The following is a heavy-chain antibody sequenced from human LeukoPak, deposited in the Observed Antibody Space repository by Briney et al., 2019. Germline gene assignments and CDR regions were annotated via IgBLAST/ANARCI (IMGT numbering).Heavy chain of an antibody. V-gene: IGHV3-48*03. D-gene: IGHD3-10*02. CDR3: AELGITMIGGV. J-gene: IGHJ6*04. CDR1: GFTLRSYV. Sequence: GGSLRLSCVASGFTLRSYVMNWVRQTPGKGLEWVSYISSSGSTIYYADSVKGRFTISRDNAKNSLYLQMNSLRAEDTAVYYCAELGITMIGGVWGKGTTVTISS. CDR2: ISSSGSTI.